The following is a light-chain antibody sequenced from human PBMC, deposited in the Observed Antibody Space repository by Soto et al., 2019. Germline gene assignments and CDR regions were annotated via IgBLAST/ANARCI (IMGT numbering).Light chain of an antibody. V-gene: IGKV3-11*01. Sequence: EIVLTQSPATLSLSLGERATLSCRASQSVSSYLAWYQQKPGQAPRLLIYDASNRATGIPARFSGSGSGTVFTLTIISLEPEDFAVYYCQQRSNWPPLTFGGGTKVEIK. CDR3: QQRSNWPPLT. CDR2: DAS. CDR1: QSVSSY. J-gene: IGKJ4*01.